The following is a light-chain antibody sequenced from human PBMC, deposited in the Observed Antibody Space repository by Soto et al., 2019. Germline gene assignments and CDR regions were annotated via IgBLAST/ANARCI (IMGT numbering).Light chain of an antibody. CDR2: WAS. Sequence: EIVMTQSPLSLPVTPGEPASISCRSSQSLLHSNGYNYLDWYLQKPGQSPQLIYWASTRKSGVPDRFSASGSGTDFTLTINDLQADDVAVYYCQQYYSTLWTFGQGTKVAIK. CDR3: QQYYSTLWT. V-gene: IGKV2-28*01. CDR1: QSLLHSNGYNY. J-gene: IGKJ1*01.